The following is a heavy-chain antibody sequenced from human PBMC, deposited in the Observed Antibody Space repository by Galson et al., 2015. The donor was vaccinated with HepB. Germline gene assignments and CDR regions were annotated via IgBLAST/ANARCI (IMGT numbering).Heavy chain of an antibody. Sequence: LRLSCAASGFTFSSYAMSWVRQAPGKGLEWVSAISGSGGSTYYADSVKGRFTISRDNSKNTLYLQMNSLRAEDTAVYYCAKGRSMIPNNWFDPWGQGTLVTVSS. CDR1: GFTFSSYA. CDR3: AKGRSMIPNNWFDP. V-gene: IGHV3-23*01. CDR2: ISGSGGST. J-gene: IGHJ5*02. D-gene: IGHD3-22*01.